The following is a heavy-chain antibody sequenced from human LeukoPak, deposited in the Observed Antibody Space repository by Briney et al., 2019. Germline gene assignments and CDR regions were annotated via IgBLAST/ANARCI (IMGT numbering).Heavy chain of an antibody. D-gene: IGHD3-3*01. CDR3: ATSAAHYDFWSGLYAFDI. CDR2: ISSSGSTI. Sequence: GGSLRLSRAASGFTFSSYEMNWVRQAPGKGLEWVSYISSSGSTIYYADSVKGRFTISRDNAKNSLYLQMNSLRAEDTAVYYCATSAAHYDFWSGLYAFDIWGQGTMVTVSS. CDR1: GFTFSSYE. J-gene: IGHJ3*02. V-gene: IGHV3-48*03.